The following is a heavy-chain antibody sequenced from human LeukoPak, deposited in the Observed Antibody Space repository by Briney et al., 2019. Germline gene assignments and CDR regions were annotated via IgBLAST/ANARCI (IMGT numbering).Heavy chain of an antibody. D-gene: IGHD2-21*02. CDR3: ARGGSRVVTYGNFDY. CDR2: ISTYSGNT. V-gene: IGHV1-18*01. CDR1: GYTFTSYA. Sequence: ASVKVSCKPFGYTFTSYALSWVRQAPGQGLEWMGWISTYSGNTNYAQKFQGRITMTIETSTSTAYMELRSLRSDDTAVYYCARGGSRVVTYGNFDYWGQGTLVTVSS. J-gene: IGHJ4*02.